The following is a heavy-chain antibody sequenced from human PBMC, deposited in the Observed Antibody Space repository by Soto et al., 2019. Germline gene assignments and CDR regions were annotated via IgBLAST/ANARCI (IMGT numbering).Heavy chain of an antibody. CDR2: ISAHNGNT. Sequence: QVHLVQSGAEVKKPGASVKVSCKGSGYGFTTYGITWVRQAPGQGLEWMAWISAHNGNTNYAQKLQGKVTVTRDKSTSKAYMELRGLGSEETAVYYCGKGRYGDYWGREPWSPSPQ. V-gene: IGHV1-18*01. CDR1: GYGFTTYG. D-gene: IGHD1-26*01. CDR3: GKGRYGDY. J-gene: IGHJ4*02.